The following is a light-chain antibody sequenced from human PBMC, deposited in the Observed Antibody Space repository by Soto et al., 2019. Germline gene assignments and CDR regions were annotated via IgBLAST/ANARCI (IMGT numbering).Light chain of an antibody. CDR2: DAS. CDR1: QSVDYY. CDR3: QQRSKWYT. Sequence: EIVLTQSPATLSFSLGERVTLSCRASQSVDYYLAWYQQKPGQAPRLLIYDASNRVTGIPARFSGSGSGTDFTLTISSLEPEDFAVYYCQQRSKWYTFGQGTKLEIK. J-gene: IGKJ2*01. V-gene: IGKV3-11*01.